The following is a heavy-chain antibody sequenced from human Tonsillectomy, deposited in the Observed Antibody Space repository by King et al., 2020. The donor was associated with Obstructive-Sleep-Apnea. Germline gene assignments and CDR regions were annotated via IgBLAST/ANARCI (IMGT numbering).Heavy chain of an antibody. CDR1: GYTFTTYY. Sequence: VQLVESGAEVKKPGASVKISCKASGYTFTTYYLHWVRQAPGQGLEWMGLIKPGGGSTTYAQKFQGRLTMTRDTSTSTVYMELCSLRSEDPAVYYCAGEPTGEDYWGQGTLVTVSS. CDR3: AGEPTGEDY. V-gene: IGHV1-46*01. CDR2: IKPGGGST. D-gene: IGHD3-10*01. J-gene: IGHJ4*02.